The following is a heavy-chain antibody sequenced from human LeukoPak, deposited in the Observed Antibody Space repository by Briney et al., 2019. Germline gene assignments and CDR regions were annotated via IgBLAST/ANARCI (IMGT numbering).Heavy chain of an antibody. CDR1: GFTFSSYW. V-gene: IGHV3-74*01. J-gene: IGHJ4*02. CDR2: INSDGCST. CDR3: AREKHGSSWYSGFDY. D-gene: IGHD6-13*01. Sequence: PGRSLRLSCAASGFTFSSYWMHWVRQAPGKGLVWVSRINSDGCSTSYADSVKGRFTISRDNAKNTLYLQMNSLRAEDTAVYYCAREKHGSSWYSGFDYWGQGTLVTVSS.